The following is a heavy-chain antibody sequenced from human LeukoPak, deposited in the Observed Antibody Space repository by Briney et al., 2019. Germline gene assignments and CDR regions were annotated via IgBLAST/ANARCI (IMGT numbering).Heavy chain of an antibody. CDR3: ARGGCSGGSCYPYYYYYYGMDV. D-gene: IGHD2-15*01. CDR2: INHSGST. V-gene: IGHV4-34*01. Sequence: SETLSLTCAVYGGSFSGYYWSWIRQPPGKGLEWIGEINHSGSTNYNPSLKSRVTISVDTSKNQFSLKLSSVTAADTAVYYCARGGCSGGSCYPYYYYYYGMDVWGRGTTVTVSS. J-gene: IGHJ6*02. CDR1: GGSFSGYY.